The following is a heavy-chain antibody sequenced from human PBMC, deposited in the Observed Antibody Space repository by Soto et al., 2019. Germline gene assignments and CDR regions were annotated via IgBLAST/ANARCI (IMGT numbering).Heavy chain of an antibody. J-gene: IGHJ4*02. CDR3: ARVIHYGDYDY. V-gene: IGHV4-59*01. D-gene: IGHD4-17*01. CDR1: GGSISSYY. CDR2: IYYSGST. Sequence: PSETLSLTCTVSGGSISSYYWSWIRQPPGKGLEWIGYIYYSGSTNYNPSLKSRVTISVDTSKNQFSLKLSSVTAADTAVYYCARVIHYGDYDYWGQGTLVTVSS.